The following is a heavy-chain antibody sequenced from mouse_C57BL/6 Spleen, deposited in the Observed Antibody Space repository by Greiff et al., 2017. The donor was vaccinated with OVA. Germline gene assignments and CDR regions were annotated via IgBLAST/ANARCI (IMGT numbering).Heavy chain of an antibody. CDR3: ARSHSNYYFDY. V-gene: IGHV1-52*01. CDR2: IDPSDSEP. J-gene: IGHJ2*01. Sequence: QVQLQQPGAELVRPGSSVKLSCKASGYTFTSYWMHWVKQRPIQGLEWIGNIDPSDSEPHYNQKFKDKATLTVDKSSSTAYMQLSSLTSEDSAVYYCARSHSNYYFDYWGQGTTLTVSS. D-gene: IGHD2-5*01. CDR1: GYTFTSYW.